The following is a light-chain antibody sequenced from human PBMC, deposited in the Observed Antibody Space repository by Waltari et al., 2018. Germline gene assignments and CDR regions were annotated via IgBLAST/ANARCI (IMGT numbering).Light chain of an antibody. J-gene: IGLJ1*01. CDR2: VTS. Sequence: QSVLTQPPSVSGAPGQRVTMPCHGSRSNIGGGYDLPCYQQLPETPPKLLYYVTSNRPSGFPDRFSGSKSGTSASLAITGLQAEDEADYYCQSYDSSLSVYVFGTGTKVTVL. V-gene: IGLV1-40*01. CDR1: RSNIGGGYD. CDR3: QSYDSSLSVYV.